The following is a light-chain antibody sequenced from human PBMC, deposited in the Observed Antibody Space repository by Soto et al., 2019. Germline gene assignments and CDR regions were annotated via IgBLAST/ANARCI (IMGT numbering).Light chain of an antibody. J-gene: IGLJ1*01. Sequence: QSALTQPASVSGSPGQSITISCTGTSSDVSGYNYVSWYQQHPGKAPKLMIYDVSNWPSGVSNRFSGSKSGNTASLTISGLQAEDEADYYCSSYTSSSTLVFGTGTKLTVL. V-gene: IGLV2-14*01. CDR3: SSYTSSSTLV. CDR2: DVS. CDR1: SSDVSGYNY.